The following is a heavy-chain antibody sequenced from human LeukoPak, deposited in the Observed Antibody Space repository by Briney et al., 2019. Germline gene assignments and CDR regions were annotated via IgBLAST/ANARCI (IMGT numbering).Heavy chain of an antibody. CDR1: GYRFPNYW. CDR3: AGLCSSSAYYYYDMDF. J-gene: IGHJ6*02. CDR2: IYPGGSES. Sequence: GESLKISCKGSGYRFPNYWFGWVPPIPGQGLGWIGSIYPGGSESIYSPFFQGQVTISGDKSISTAYPQWSSLKSSDTAMYYCAGLCSSSAYYYYDMDFWGQGTTVTVSS. V-gene: IGHV5-51*01. D-gene: IGHD6-13*01.